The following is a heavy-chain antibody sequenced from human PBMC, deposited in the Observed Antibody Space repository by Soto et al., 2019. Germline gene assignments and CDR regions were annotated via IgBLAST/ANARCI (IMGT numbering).Heavy chain of an antibody. V-gene: IGHV1-18*01. CDR1: GYTFTSYG. CDR2: ISAYNGNT. CDR3: ARDPKSGNQKLYFDY. J-gene: IGHJ4*02. D-gene: IGHD1-26*01. Sequence: ASVKVSCKASGYTFTSYGISWVRQAPGQGLEWMGWISAYNGNTNYAQKLQGRVTMTTDTSTSTAYMELRSLRSDDTAVYYCARDPKSGNQKLYFDYWGQGALVTVSS.